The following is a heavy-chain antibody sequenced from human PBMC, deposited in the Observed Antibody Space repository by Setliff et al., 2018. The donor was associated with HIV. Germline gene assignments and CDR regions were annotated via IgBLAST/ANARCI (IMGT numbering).Heavy chain of an antibody. J-gene: IGHJ4*02. CDR1: GYTFTSYY. Sequence: GASVKVSCKASGYTFTSYYIHWVRQAPGQGLEWMGIINPSGGTTSYAQKFQGRVTMTRDTSTTTVYMELSSLRSEDTAVYYCARISRYCSGGSCSDYWGQGTLVTVSS. CDR2: INPSGGTT. D-gene: IGHD2-15*01. V-gene: IGHV1-46*01. CDR3: ARISRYCSGGSCSDY.